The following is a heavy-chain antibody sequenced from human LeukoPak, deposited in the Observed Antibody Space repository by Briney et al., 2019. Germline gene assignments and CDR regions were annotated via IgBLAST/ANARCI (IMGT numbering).Heavy chain of an antibody. V-gene: IGHV3-30*18. CDR2: ISYDGSNK. CDR1: GFTFSSYA. CDR3: AKDGCRITSCHVLVDP. Sequence: GGSLRLSCSASGFTFSSYAMHWVRQAPGKGLEWVAVISYDGSNKYFADSVKGRFAISRDNSKNTLYLQMNGLRAEDTAVYYCAKDGCRITSCHVLVDPWGQGTLVTVSS. J-gene: IGHJ5*02. D-gene: IGHD2-2*01.